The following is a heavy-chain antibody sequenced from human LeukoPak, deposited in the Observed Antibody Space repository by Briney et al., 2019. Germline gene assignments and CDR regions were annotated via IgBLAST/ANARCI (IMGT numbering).Heavy chain of an antibody. V-gene: IGHV3-9*01. CDR2: ISWNSGSI. D-gene: IGHD1/OR15-1a*01. Sequence: PGRSLRLSCAASGFTFDDYAMRWVRHAPGKGLEWVSGISWNSGSIGYADSVKGRFTISRDNAKNSLYLQMNSLRAEDTALYYCAKDKNSATTNWFDPWGQGTLVTVSS. J-gene: IGHJ5*02. CDR1: GFTFDDYA. CDR3: AKDKNSATTNWFDP.